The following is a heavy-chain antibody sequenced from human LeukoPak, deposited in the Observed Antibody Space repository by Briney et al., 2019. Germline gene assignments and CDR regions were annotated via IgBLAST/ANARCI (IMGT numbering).Heavy chain of an antibody. V-gene: IGHV4-31*03. CDR2: IYYSGST. CDR1: GGSISSGGYY. D-gene: IGHD6-6*01. Sequence: SETLSLTCTVSGGSISSGGYYWSWIRQHPGKGLEWIGYIYYSGSTYYHPSLKSRVTISVDTSKNQFSLKLSSVTAADTAVYYCARRGSSSDPYFDYWGQGTLVTVSS. J-gene: IGHJ4*02. CDR3: ARRGSSSDPYFDY.